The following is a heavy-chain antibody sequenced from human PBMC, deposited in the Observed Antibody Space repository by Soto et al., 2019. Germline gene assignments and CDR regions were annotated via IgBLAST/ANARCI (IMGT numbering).Heavy chain of an antibody. V-gene: IGHV1-46*03. CDR1: GYTFINYY. CDR3: VRATAARQRDYSYHYYLHI. D-gene: IGHD6-6*01. CDR2: INPNGGST. J-gene: IGHJ6*03. Sequence: ASVKVSCKASGYTFINYYIHWVRQAPGQGLEWMGVINPNGGSTVYAQKIQGRVTLTRDTSTSTVYVELSSLRSDDTAVYFCVRATAARQRDYSYHYYLHIWGKGTTVTVS.